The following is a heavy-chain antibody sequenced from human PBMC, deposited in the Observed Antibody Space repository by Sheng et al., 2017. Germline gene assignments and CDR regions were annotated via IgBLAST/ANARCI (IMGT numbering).Heavy chain of an antibody. J-gene: IGHJ4*02. V-gene: IGHV1-18*01. CDR2: ISAYNGNT. CDR3: ARDLGEFRYQLPEAADY. Sequence: QVQLVQSGREVKKPGASVKVSCKASGYTFSTYGISWVRQAPGQGLEWMGWISAYNGNTDYAQKFQGRVTMTTDTSTSTAYMELRSLRSDDTAIYYCARDLGEFRYQLPEAADYWGQGTLVTVSS. D-gene: IGHD2-2*01. CDR1: GYTFSTYG.